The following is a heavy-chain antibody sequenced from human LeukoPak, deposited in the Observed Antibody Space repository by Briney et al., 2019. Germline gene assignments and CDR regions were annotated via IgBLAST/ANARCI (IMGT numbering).Heavy chain of an antibody. CDR2: ISAYNGNT. V-gene: IGHV1-18*01. D-gene: IGHD2-2*01. CDR1: GYTFTSYG. CDR3: ARDYCSSTSCLFDY. Sequence: ASVKVSCKASGYTFTSYGISWVRQAPGQGLEWMGWISAYNGNTNYAQKLQGRVTMTTDTSTSTAYMELRSLRSDDTAVYYCARDYCSSTSCLFDYWGQGTLVTVSS. J-gene: IGHJ4*02.